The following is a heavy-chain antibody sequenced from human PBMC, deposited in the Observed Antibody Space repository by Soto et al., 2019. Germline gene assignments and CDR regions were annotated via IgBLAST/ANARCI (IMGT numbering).Heavy chain of an antibody. CDR2: ISGSGGST. D-gene: IGHD3-10*01. J-gene: IGHJ6*03. CDR3: AKGKYYYGSGSYYNSYYDMYV. CDR1: GFTFSSYA. Sequence: PGGSLRLSCAASGFTFSSYAMSWVRQAPGKGLEWVSAISGSGGSTYYADSVKGRFTISRDNSKNTLYLQMNSLRAEDTAVYYCAKGKYYYGSGSYYNSYYDMYVWGKGTTVTVSS. V-gene: IGHV3-23*01.